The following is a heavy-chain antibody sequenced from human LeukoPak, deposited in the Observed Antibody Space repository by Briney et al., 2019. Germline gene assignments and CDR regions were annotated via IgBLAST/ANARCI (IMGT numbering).Heavy chain of an antibody. Sequence: GGSLRLSCAASGFTFSSYSMNWVRQAPGKGLEWVSSISSSSSYIYYADSVKGRFTISRDNAKNSLYLQMNSLRAEDTAVYYCAMGAKRYGFGHYFDYWGQGTLVTVSS. J-gene: IGHJ4*02. CDR2: ISSSSSYI. D-gene: IGHD1-26*01. CDR3: AMGAKRYGFGHYFDY. V-gene: IGHV3-21*01. CDR1: GFTFSSYS.